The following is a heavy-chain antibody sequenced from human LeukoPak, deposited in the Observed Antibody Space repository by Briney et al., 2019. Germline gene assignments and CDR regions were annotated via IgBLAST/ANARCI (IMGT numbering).Heavy chain of an antibody. CDR3: ARGGGYSYGYGWYYYYYMDV. D-gene: IGHD5-18*01. CDR2: INHSGST. Sequence: PSETLSLTCAVYGGSFSGYYWSWIRQPPGKGLEWIGEINHSGSTNYNPSLKSRVTISVDTSKNQFSLKLSSVTAADTAVYYCARGGGYSYGYGWYYYYYMDVWGKGTTVTVSS. CDR1: GGSFSGYY. V-gene: IGHV4-34*01. J-gene: IGHJ6*03.